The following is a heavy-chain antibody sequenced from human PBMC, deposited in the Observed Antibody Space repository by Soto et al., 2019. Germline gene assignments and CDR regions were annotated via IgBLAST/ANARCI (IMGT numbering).Heavy chain of an antibody. CDR2: IYYSGST. D-gene: IGHD2-15*01. V-gene: IGHV4-59*08. CDR3: ARGYCSGGSCYRSGFDY. CDR1: GGSIRSYY. J-gene: IGHJ4*02. Sequence: QVQLQESGPGLVKPSETLSLTCTVSGGSIRSYYWSWIRQPPGKGLEWIGYIYYSGSTNYNPSLTSRVTISVDTSKNQFSLKLSPVTAADTAVYYCARGYCSGGSCYRSGFDYWGQGTLVTVSS.